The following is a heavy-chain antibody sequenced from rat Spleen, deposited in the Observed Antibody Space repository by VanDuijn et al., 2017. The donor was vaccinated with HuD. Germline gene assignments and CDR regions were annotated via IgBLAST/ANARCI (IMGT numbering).Heavy chain of an antibody. V-gene: IGHV5S13*01. Sequence: EVQLVESGGGFVQPGRSLKLSCAASGFTFSNYGMAWVRQAPTKGLEWVASISTGGGNTYYRDSVKGRFTVSRDNAKGTLFLQMDSLRSEDTATYYCAREADKPFHYFDHWGQGVMVTVSS. J-gene: IGHJ2*01. CDR1: GFTFSNYG. CDR2: ISTGGGNT. D-gene: IGHD1-6*01. CDR3: AREADKPFHYFDH.